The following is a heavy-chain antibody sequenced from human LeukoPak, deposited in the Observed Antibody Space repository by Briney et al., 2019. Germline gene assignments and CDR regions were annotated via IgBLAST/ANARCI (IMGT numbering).Heavy chain of an antibody. Sequence: GGSLRLSCVLSGLPSSTHGFHWAGQAQGRGLEWVSVWHDGGRKEYADSVRGRFTISRDNSNLYLQMNRLRVEDTAIYYCSSDSGNSGFNLDYWGQGTPVTVSS. CDR3: SSDSGNSGFNLDY. CDR2: WHDGGRK. V-gene: IGHV3-33*01. CDR1: GLPSSTHG. J-gene: IGHJ4*02. D-gene: IGHD5-12*01.